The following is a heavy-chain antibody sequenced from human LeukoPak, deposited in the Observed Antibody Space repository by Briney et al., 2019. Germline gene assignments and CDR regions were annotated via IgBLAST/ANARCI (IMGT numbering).Heavy chain of an antibody. V-gene: IGHV3-23*01. Sequence: PGGSLRLSCEASGFTFSNYGMNWVRQAPGKGLEWVSSISGSGDRTYYADSVKGRLTISRDNSKNTLYLQMKSLRAEDTAVYYCAKARDHCSSPSCYRYYFDYWGQGTLVTVSS. J-gene: IGHJ4*02. CDR2: ISGSGDRT. CDR3: AKARDHCSSPSCYRYYFDY. CDR1: GFTFSNYG. D-gene: IGHD2-2*02.